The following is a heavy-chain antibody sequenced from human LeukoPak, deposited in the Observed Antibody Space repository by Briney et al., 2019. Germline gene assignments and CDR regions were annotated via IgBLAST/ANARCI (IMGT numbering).Heavy chain of an antibody. V-gene: IGHV4-61*01. D-gene: IGHD6-19*01. CDR3: ARQTPPRYSSGWSLSY. J-gene: IGHJ4*02. CDR1: GGSVSSGSYY. Sequence: PSETLSLTCTVSGGSVSSGSYYWSWIRQPPGKGLEWIGYIYYSGSTNYNPSLKSRVTISVDTSKNQFSLKLSSVTAADTAVYYCARQTPPRYSSGWSLSYWGQGTLVTVSS. CDR2: IYYSGST.